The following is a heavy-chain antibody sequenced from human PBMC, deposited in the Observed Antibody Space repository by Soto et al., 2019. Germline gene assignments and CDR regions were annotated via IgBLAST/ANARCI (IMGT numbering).Heavy chain of an antibody. D-gene: IGHD2-2*01. CDR1: GGAFSSYA. CDR2: IIPVFGTP. CDR3: ARDSPYCSSTSCFYL. J-gene: IGHJ3*01. V-gene: IGHV1-69*13. Sequence: SVKVSCKPSGGAFSSYAFSWVRQAPGQGLEWLGGIIPVFGTPTYAQRFQGRVTITADGSTRTAYMELSSLRSDDTAMYFCARDSPYCSSTSCFYLWGQGTMVTVS.